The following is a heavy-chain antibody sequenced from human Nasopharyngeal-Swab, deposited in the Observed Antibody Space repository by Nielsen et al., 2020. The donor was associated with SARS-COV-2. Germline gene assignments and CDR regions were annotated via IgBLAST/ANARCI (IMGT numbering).Heavy chain of an antibody. CDR3: ARDLATVYDPRYYGLDV. V-gene: IGHV1-18*01. Sequence: ASVKVSCKASGYTFTSYGISWVRQAPGQGLEWMGWISAYNGNTNYAQKLQDRVTMTTDTATSTAYLELTSLRFDDTAVYYCARDLATVYDPRYYGLDVWGQGTTVTVSS. D-gene: IGHD3-16*02. J-gene: IGHJ6*02. CDR2: ISAYNGNT. CDR1: GYTFTSYG.